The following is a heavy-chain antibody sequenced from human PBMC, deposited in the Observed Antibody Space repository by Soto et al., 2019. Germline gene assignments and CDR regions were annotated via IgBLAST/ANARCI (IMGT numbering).Heavy chain of an antibody. D-gene: IGHD1-26*01. J-gene: IGHJ4*02. CDR3: ARDQKAYSGSYYYFDY. CDR2: ISSSSSYI. V-gene: IGHV3-21*01. CDR1: GFTFSSYS. Sequence: EAQLVESGGGLVKPGGSLRLSCAASGFTFSSYSMNWVRQAPGKGLEWVSSISSSSSYIYYADSVKGRFTISRDNAKNSLYLQMNSLRAEDTAVYYCARDQKAYSGSYYYFDYWGQGTLVTVSS.